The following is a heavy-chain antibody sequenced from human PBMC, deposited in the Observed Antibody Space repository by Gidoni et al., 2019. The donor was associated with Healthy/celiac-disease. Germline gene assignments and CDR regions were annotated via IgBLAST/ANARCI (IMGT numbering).Heavy chain of an antibody. V-gene: IGHV1-69*06. CDR2: IIPIFGTA. CDR1: GGTFSSYA. D-gene: IGHD6-6*01. J-gene: IGHJ6*02. CDR3: ARDPGIAARPGVYYYYGMDV. Sequence: QVQLVQSGAEVKKPGSSVKVSCKASGGTFSSYAISWVRQAPGQGLEWMGGIIPIFGTATYAQKFQGRVTITADKSTSTAYMELSSLRSEDTAVYYCARDPGIAARPGVYYYYGMDVWGQGTTVTVSS.